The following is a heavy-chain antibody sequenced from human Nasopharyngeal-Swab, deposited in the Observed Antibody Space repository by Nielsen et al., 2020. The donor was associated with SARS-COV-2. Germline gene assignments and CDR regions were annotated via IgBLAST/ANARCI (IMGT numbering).Heavy chain of an antibody. J-gene: IGHJ5*02. CDR3: AMSIAVAGTGWFDP. D-gene: IGHD6-19*01. V-gene: IGHV1-2*06. Sequence: WVRQAPGQGLEWMGRINPNSGGTNYAQKFQGRVTMTRDTSIGTAYMELSRLRSDDTAVYYCAMSIAVAGTGWFDPWGQGTLVTVSS. CDR2: INPNSGGT.